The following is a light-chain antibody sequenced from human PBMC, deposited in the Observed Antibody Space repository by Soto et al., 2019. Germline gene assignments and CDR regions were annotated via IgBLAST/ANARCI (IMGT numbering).Light chain of an antibody. CDR1: QIISSN. CDR2: GAS. J-gene: IGKJ3*01. Sequence: DIVLTQSPATLSVSLGESVSLSCRASQIISSNLAWYQQKPGQIPRLLIYGASASAAGIPARFSGSGSGTEFNLTISSQQSEDFAVYYCQQYNNWPQFTFGPGTKVHV. CDR3: QQYNNWPQFT. V-gene: IGKV3-15*01.